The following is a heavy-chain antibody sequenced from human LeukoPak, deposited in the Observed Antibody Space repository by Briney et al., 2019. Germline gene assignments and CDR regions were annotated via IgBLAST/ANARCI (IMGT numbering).Heavy chain of an antibody. V-gene: IGHV4-4*09. CDR3: ARHWGDSSGYYSLIHWFDP. CDR1: GGSISSYY. Sequence: SETLSLTCTVSGGSISSYYWSWIRQPPGKGLEWIGYIYTSGSTNYNPSLKSRVTISVDTSKNQFSLKLSSVTAADTAVYYCARHWGDSSGYYSLIHWFDPWGQGTLVTVSS. CDR2: IYTSGST. D-gene: IGHD3-22*01. J-gene: IGHJ5*02.